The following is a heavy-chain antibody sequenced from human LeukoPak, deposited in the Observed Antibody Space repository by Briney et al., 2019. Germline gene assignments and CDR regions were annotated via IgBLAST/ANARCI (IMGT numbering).Heavy chain of an antibody. Sequence: GGSLRLSCAASGFILSDYAIHWVRQGPGKGLEYVAAISSNGAKTFYAEPVKGRFTISRDNSDNTVDLQTDSLRVEDMGVYYCARGRGGSYDSWGQGILVTVSS. V-gene: IGHV3-64*02. D-gene: IGHD1-26*01. CDR1: GFILSDYA. CDR2: ISSNGAKT. J-gene: IGHJ4*02. CDR3: ARGRGGSYDS.